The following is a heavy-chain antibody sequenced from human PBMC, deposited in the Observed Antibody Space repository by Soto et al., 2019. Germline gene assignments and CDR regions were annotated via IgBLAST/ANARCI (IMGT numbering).Heavy chain of an antibody. J-gene: IGHJ6*03. CDR2: IYSGGST. D-gene: IGHD4-17*01. CDR1: GFTVSSNY. V-gene: IGHV3-66*01. CDR3: ARLTYGDYTWRAYYYYYMDV. Sequence: PGGSLRLSCAASGFTVSSNYMSWVRQAPGKGLEWVSVIYSGGSTYYADSVKGRFTISRDNSKNTLYLQMNSLRAEDAAVYYCARLTYGDYTWRAYYYYYMDVWGKGTKVTVSS.